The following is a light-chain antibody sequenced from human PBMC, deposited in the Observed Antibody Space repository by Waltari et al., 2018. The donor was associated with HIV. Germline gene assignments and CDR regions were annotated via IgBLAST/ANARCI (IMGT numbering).Light chain of an antibody. CDR3: AAWDDSLSGVV. J-gene: IGLJ2*01. CDR2: ANG. V-gene: IGLV1-47*01. CDR1: SANIGSNF. Sequence: QSVLTQSPSVSGTPGQRVTIPCSGSSANIGSNFVFWYQQIPRTAPKLLMYANGERPLGVPDRFSGSKSGTSASRAISGLRPEDEADYYCAAWDDSLSGVVFGGGTKVTVL.